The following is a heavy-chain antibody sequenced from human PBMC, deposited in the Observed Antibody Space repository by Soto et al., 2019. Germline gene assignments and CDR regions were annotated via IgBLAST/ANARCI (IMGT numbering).Heavy chain of an antibody. CDR1: GFTFSNYA. CDR2: ISGSGGTT. D-gene: IGHD6-13*01. V-gene: IGHV3-23*01. Sequence: EVQLLESGGGLVQPGGSLRLSCAASGFTFSNYAMTWVRQAPGKGLEWVSAISGSGGTTYYADSVKGRFTISRDNSKNTLYLQMSSLRVEDTALYYCAKDGGGLAAAAVRPLGASDCWGQGTLVTVSS. J-gene: IGHJ4*02. CDR3: AKDGGGLAAAAVRPLGASDC.